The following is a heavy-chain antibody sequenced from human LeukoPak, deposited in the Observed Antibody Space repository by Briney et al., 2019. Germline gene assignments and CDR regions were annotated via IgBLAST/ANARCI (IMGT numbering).Heavy chain of an antibody. CDR3: AKGDYGDYSPARGFDT. CDR1: GFSFSTSG. D-gene: IGHD4-17*01. CDR2: IWYDGSNN. V-gene: IGHV3-33*06. Sequence: GGSLRLSCAASGFSFSTSGLHWVRQAPGKGLEWVAVIWYDGSNNYYADSVKARFTIPRDNSKNTLYLQMNSLRAEDTAVYYCAKGDYGDYSPARGFDTWGQGTMVTVSS. J-gene: IGHJ3*02.